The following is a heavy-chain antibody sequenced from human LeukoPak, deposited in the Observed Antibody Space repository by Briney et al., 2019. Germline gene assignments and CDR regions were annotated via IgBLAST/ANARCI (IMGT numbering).Heavy chain of an antibody. Sequence: PSETLSLTCTVSGGSISSGGYYWSWIRQPPGKGLEWIGYIYHSGSTYYNPSLKSRVTTSVDRSKNQFSLNLTSVSAADTAVYFCVRDQEFGDFDGFDIWGQGTLVTVSS. CDR1: GGSISSGGYY. D-gene: IGHD3-10*01. CDR2: IYHSGST. V-gene: IGHV4-30-2*01. CDR3: VRDQEFGDFDGFDI. J-gene: IGHJ3*02.